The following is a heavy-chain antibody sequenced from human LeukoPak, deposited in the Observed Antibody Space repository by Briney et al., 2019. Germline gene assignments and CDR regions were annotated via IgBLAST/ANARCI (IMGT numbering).Heavy chain of an antibody. CDR2: INDSGHG. V-gene: IGHV4-34*01. D-gene: IGHD3-16*01. Sequence: SETLSLTCAVYGASFRAYYWSWIRQAPGKGLEWIGEINDSGHGRYNASLKSRVTMSVDTSKNQLSLKLKSVTAADTAVYYCASSRDLYLDAFTSYWYFDVWSRGSLVTVSS. J-gene: IGHJ2*01. CDR3: ASSRDLYLDAFTSYWYFDV. CDR1: GASFRAYY.